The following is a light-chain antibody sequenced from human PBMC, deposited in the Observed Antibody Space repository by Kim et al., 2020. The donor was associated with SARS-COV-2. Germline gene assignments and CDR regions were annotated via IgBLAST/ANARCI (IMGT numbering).Light chain of an antibody. J-gene: IGLJ2*01. V-gene: IGLV6-57*01. CDR3: QSYDSSNHGV. Sequence: KTVTISCTRSSGSIARNYVQWYQQRPGSSPTTVIYEDNQRPSEVPDRFSGSIDSSSNSASLTISGLKTEDEADYYCQSYDSSNHGVFGGGTQLTVL. CDR1: SGSIARNY. CDR2: EDN.